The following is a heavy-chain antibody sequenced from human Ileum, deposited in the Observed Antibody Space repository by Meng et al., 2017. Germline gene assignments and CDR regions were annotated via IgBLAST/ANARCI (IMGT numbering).Heavy chain of an antibody. CDR3: ARGVYCSSTSCYWGMDV. CDR1: GGPFSGYY. J-gene: IGHJ6*02. V-gene: IGHV4-34*01. CDR2: ISHSGST. Sequence: QVQLQQWGAGLLKPSETLSLTCAVYGGPFSGYYWSWLRQPPGKGLDWIGEISHSGSTNYNPSLKSRVTISVDTSKNQFSLKLSSVTAADTAVYYCARGVYCSSTSCYWGMDVWGQGTTVTVSS. D-gene: IGHD2-2*01.